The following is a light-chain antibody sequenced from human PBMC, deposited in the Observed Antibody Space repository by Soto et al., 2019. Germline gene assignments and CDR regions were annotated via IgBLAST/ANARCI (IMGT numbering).Light chain of an antibody. Sequence: QSALTQPASVSGSPGQSITISCTGTSSDVGNYKYVSWYQQHPGKAPKLMIYEVSNRPSGVSNRFSGSKSGNTASLTISGLQAEDEAEYYCSSYTNINTRACVFGTGTKLTVL. CDR2: EVS. V-gene: IGLV2-14*01. CDR3: SSYTNINTRACV. J-gene: IGLJ1*01. CDR1: SSDVGNYKY.